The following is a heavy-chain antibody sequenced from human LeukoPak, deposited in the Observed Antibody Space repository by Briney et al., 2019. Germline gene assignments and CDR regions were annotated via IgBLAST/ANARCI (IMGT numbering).Heavy chain of an antibody. D-gene: IGHD3-3*01. CDR2: IDTDGSST. V-gene: IGHV3-74*01. Sequence: PGGSLRLSCAASGFSFRSYWMHWVRLPPGKGLVWVSRIDTDGSSTAYADSVKGRFTISRDNSKNTLYLQMNSLRAEDTAVYYCAKDPAGGSGYYSSLLEYYYYYGMDVWGQGTTVTVSS. CDR3: AKDPAGGSGYYSSLLEYYYYYGMDV. CDR1: GFSFRSYW. J-gene: IGHJ6*02.